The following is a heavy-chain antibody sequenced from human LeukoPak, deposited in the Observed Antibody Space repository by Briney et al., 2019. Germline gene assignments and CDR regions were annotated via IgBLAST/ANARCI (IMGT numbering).Heavy chain of an antibody. J-gene: IGHJ6*02. CDR1: GFTVSNNY. V-gene: IGHV3-53*01. Sequence: GGSLRLSCAASGFTVSNNYMSWVRQAPGKGLEWVSIIYSGGSTYYADSVKGRFTISRDNSKNTVYLQMNSLRAEDTAVYYCARDAPSRRSYGMDVLGQGTTVNVSS. CDR3: ARDAPSRRSYGMDV. CDR2: IYSGGST.